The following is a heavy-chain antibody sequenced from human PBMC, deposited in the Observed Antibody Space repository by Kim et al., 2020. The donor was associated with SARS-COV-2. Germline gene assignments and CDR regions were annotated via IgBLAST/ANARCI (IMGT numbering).Heavy chain of an antibody. D-gene: IGHD5-18*01. CDR3: AKEKQTRSYGPTLVWDY. V-gene: IGHV3-30*02. J-gene: IGHJ4*02. Sequence: VKGRFTISRDNSKNTLYLQMNSLRAEDTAVYYCAKEKQTRSYGPTLVWDYWGQGTLVTVSS.